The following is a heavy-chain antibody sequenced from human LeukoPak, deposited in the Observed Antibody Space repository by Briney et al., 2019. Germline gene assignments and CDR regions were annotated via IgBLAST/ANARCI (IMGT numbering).Heavy chain of an antibody. J-gene: IGHJ4*02. Sequence: GGSLRLSCAASGFTFSSYGTHWVRQAPGKGLEWVSVISYGGSNKYYADSVKGRFTISRDNSKNTLYLQMNSLRAEDTAVYYCAKDFYGAFLYSFDYWGQGTLVTVSS. D-gene: IGHD4-17*01. CDR1: GFTFSSYG. V-gene: IGHV3-30*18. CDR2: ISYGGSNK. CDR3: AKDFYGAFLYSFDY.